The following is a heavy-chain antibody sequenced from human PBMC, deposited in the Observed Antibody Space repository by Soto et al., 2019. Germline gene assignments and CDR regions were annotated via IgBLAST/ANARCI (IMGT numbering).Heavy chain of an antibody. Sequence: GGSLRLSCAASGFTFSSYAMTWVRQAPEKGLEWVSAISGSGGSTYYADSVKGRFTISRDNSKNTLYLQMNSLRAEDTAVYYCAKGNKASWSGSSSWFDPWGQGTLVTVSS. CDR1: GFTFSSYA. V-gene: IGHV3-23*01. J-gene: IGHJ5*02. CDR3: AKGNKASWSGSSSWFDP. CDR2: ISGSGGST. D-gene: IGHD3-3*01.